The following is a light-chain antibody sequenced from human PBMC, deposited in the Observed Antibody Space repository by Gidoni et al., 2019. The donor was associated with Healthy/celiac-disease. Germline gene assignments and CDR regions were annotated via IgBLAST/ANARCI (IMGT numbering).Light chain of an antibody. CDR2: AAS. J-gene: IGKJ2*01. V-gene: IGKV1-39*01. CDR1: QSISSY. Sequence: DIQMTQSPSSLSASVGDRVTITCRASQSISSYLNCYQQKPGKAPKLLIYAASSLQSAVPSRFSGSGSGTDFTLTISSLQPEDFANYYCQQSYSTPYTFGQGTKLEIK. CDR3: QQSYSTPYT.